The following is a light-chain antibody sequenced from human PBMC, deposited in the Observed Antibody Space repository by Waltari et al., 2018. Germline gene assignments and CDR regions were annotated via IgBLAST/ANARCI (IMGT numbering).Light chain of an antibody. J-gene: IGKJ1*01. CDR2: DAS. CDR3: QKYGSLPAP. V-gene: IGKV3-20*01. Sequence: ELMLTQSPGTLSVSPGERATLSCRASQSISNYLAWYQQQPGQAPRLLIYDASIRATGIPVRFSGSGYGTDFSLTISRLEPEDYAVYYCQKYGSLPAPLGRGTKVEIK. CDR1: QSISNY.